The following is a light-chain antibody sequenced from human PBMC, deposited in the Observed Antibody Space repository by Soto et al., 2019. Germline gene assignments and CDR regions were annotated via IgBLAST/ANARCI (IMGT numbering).Light chain of an antibody. Sequence: EIVLTQSPGTLSLSPGERATLSCRASQSVTSRFFAWYQHKPGQAPRLLMYGASSRATGIPDRFSGSGSGTEFALTISSLQSEDFAIYYCQQFQTWPWTFGQGTKVEIK. CDR2: GAS. CDR3: QQFQTWPWT. J-gene: IGKJ1*01. V-gene: IGKV3-20*01. CDR1: QSVTSRF.